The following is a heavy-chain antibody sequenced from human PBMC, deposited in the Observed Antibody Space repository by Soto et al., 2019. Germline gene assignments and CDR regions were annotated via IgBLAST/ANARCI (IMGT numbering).Heavy chain of an antibody. CDR1: GFTFSSYA. CDR2: ISYDGSNK. J-gene: IGHJ4*02. D-gene: IGHD5-12*01. CDR3: AREGHRWLQSSITPDY. Sequence: QVQLVESGGGVVQPGRSLRLSCAASGFTFSSYAMHWVRQAPGKGLEWVAVISYDGSNKYYADSVKGRFTISRDNSKNTLYLQMNSLRAEDTAVYYCAREGHRWLQSSITPDYWGQGTLVTVSS. V-gene: IGHV3-30-3*01.